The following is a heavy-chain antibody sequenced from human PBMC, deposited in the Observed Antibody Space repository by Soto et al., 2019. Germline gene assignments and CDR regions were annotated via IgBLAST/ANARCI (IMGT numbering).Heavy chain of an antibody. CDR3: ARDGLLFSGPYRPSRFDY. Sequence: GGSLRLSCAASGFKFSDYWMSWVRQAPGKGLEWVGNIKHDTSEAHYADSVKGRFTITRDNIKNFLFLQMNGLRSDDTASYYCARDGLLFSGPYRPSRFDYWGLGTLVTSPQ. J-gene: IGHJ4*02. CDR1: GFKFSDYW. V-gene: IGHV3-7*03. CDR2: IKHDTSEA. D-gene: IGHD3-16*02.